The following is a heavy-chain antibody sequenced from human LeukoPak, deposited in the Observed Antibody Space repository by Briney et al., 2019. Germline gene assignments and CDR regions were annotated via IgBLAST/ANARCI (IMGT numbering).Heavy chain of an antibody. Sequence: GGSLRLSCAASGFTVRSHRLIWVRQAPGKGLEWVSVIYNTGSTYYADSVMGRFIISRDISKNTLYLQINGPRPDDTALYYCATDPGLRWSFDFWGQGTLVTVSS. CDR1: GFTVRSHR. CDR2: IYNTGST. D-gene: IGHD4-23*01. J-gene: IGHJ4*02. V-gene: IGHV3-53*05. CDR3: ATDPGLRWSFDF.